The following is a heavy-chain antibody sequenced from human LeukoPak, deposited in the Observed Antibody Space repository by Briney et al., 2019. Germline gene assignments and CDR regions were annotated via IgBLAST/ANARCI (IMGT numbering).Heavy chain of an antibody. D-gene: IGHD2-15*01. CDR2: IYTSGST. J-gene: IGHJ4*02. Sequence: SETLSLTCTVSGGSISSGSYYWSWIRQPAGKGLESIGRIYTSGSTNYNPSLKSRVTISVDTSKNQFSLKLSSVTAADTAVYYCARESALYCSGGSCYRVSFDYWGQGTLVTVSS. CDR3: ARESALYCSGGSCYRVSFDY. CDR1: GGSISSGSYY. V-gene: IGHV4-61*02.